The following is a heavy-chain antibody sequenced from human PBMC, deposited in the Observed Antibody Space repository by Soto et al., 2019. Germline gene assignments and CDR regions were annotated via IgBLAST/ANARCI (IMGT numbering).Heavy chain of an antibody. D-gene: IGHD6-13*01. Sequence: VASVKVSCKASGYTFTSYAMHWVRQAPGQRLEWMGWINAGNGNTKYSQKFQGRATITRDTSASTAYMELSSLRSEDTAVYYCASWAAAGTTNYYYYYYGMDVWGQGTTVTVSS. CDR1: GYTFTSYA. V-gene: IGHV1-3*01. J-gene: IGHJ6*02. CDR2: INAGNGNT. CDR3: ASWAAAGTTNYYYYYYGMDV.